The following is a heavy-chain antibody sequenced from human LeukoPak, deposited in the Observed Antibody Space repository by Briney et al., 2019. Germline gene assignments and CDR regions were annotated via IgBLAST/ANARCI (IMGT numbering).Heavy chain of an antibody. CDR2: INPSGGST. Sequence: GASVKVSCKASGYTFTSYYMHWVRQAPGQGLEWMGIINPSGGSTSYAQKFQGRVTMTRDTSTSTVYMELSSLRSEDTAVYYCARDGEDIVVVPAASHSFYYYYYYMDVWGKGTTVTVSS. D-gene: IGHD2-2*01. J-gene: IGHJ6*03. CDR1: GYTFTSYY. CDR3: ARDGEDIVVVPAASHSFYYYYYYMDV. V-gene: IGHV1-46*01.